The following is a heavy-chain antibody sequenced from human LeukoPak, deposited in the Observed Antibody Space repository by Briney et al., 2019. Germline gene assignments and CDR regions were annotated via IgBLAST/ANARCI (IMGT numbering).Heavy chain of an antibody. D-gene: IGHD3-22*01. V-gene: IGHV4-59*01. CDR3: ASTYYYDSSGYGGVYFDY. CDR1: GGSISSYY. J-gene: IGHJ4*02. Sequence: SETLSLTCTVSGGSISSYYWSWIRQPPGKGLEWIGYIYYSGSTNYNPSLKSRVTISVDTSKNQFSLKLSSVTAADTAVYYCASTYYYDSSGYGGVYFDYWGQGTLVTVSS. CDR2: IYYSGST.